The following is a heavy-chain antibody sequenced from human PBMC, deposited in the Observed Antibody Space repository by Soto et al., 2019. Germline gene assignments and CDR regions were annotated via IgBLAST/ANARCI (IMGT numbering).Heavy chain of an antibody. D-gene: IGHD3-22*01. Sequence: VGSLRLSCAASGFTFSSYSMNWVRQAPGKGLEWVSSISSSSSYIYYADSVKGRFTISRDNAKNSLYLQMNSLRAEDTAVYYCARGENNYYDSSAYYFDAFDIWGQGTMVTVSS. CDR1: GFTFSSYS. V-gene: IGHV3-21*01. CDR2: ISSSSSYI. CDR3: ARGENNYYDSSAYYFDAFDI. J-gene: IGHJ3*02.